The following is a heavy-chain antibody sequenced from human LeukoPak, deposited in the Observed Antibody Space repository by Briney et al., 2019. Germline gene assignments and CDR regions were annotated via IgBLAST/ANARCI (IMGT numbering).Heavy chain of an antibody. CDR1: GDSINSGTSY. D-gene: IGHD1-26*01. V-gene: IGHV4-61*02. J-gene: IGHJ5*02. Sequence: SETLSLTCTVSGDSINSGTSYWSWIRQPAGKGLDWIGRIYTTGNTNYNPSLWRRVTISVDTSKNQFSLRLNSVTAADTAIYYCARGQGATVPQVGKNWFDPWGQGTRVTVSS. CDR2: IYTTGNT. CDR3: ARGQGATVPQVGKNWFDP.